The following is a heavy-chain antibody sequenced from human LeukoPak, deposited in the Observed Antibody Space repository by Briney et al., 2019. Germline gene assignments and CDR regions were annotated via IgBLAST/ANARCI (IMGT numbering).Heavy chain of an antibody. CDR1: GFTFSSYA. Sequence: GGSLRLSCAASGFTFSSYAMSWVRQAPGKGLEWVSAISGSGGSTYYADSVKGRFTISRDNAKNSLYLQMNSLRAEDTALYYCAKDQYGAYDSSGYYYAANYFDYWGQGTLVTVSS. D-gene: IGHD3-22*01. J-gene: IGHJ4*02. CDR3: AKDQYGAYDSSGYYYAANYFDY. CDR2: ISGSGGST. V-gene: IGHV3-23*01.